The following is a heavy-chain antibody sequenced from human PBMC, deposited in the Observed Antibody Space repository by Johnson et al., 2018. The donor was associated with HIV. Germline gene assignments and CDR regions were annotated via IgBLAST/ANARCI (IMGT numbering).Heavy chain of an antibody. Sequence: DVQVVESGGGLVQPGRSLRLSCAASGFTFDDYAMHWVRQAPGKGLEWVSGISWNSGSVAYADSVKGRLTISRDNAKNSLFLHMNSLRAEDTALYYCAKSIDAAADDAFDIWGQGTMVTVSS. CDR2: ISWNSGSV. CDR1: GFTFDDYA. J-gene: IGHJ3*02. CDR3: AKSIDAAADDAFDI. D-gene: IGHD6-13*01. V-gene: IGHV3-9*01.